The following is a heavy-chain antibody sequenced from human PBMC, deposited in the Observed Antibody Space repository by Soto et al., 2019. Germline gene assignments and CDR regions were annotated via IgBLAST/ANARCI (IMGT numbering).Heavy chain of an antibody. V-gene: IGHV1-3*01. CDR2: INAGNGDT. Sequence: ASVKVSCKTSGYIFTSYAMHWVRQAPGQRLEWMGWINAGNGDTKYSQKFQGRVTITRDTSANTAFMELSSLRSEDTAIYYCARELRGLYYFDFWGQGTLVTVS. CDR3: ARELRGLYYFDF. D-gene: IGHD4-17*01. CDR1: GYIFTSYA. J-gene: IGHJ4*02.